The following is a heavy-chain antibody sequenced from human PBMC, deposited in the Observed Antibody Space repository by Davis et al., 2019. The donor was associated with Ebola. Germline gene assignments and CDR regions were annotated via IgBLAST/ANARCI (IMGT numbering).Heavy chain of an antibody. CDR1: GFTFSDHF. D-gene: IGHD6-6*01. V-gene: IGHV3-72*01. CDR3: TRRIADGDGFDS. J-gene: IGHJ4*02. Sequence: PGGSLRLSCAASGFTFSDHFMDWVRQAPGKGLEWVGRIRNKAYGYTTEYVASVRGRFTISRDDSKNSLYLQMNSLKTEDTAVYYCTRRIADGDGFDSWGQGTLVTVSS. CDR2: IRNKAYGYTT.